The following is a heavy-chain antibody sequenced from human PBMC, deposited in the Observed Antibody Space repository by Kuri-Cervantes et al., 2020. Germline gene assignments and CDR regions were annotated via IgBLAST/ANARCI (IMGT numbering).Heavy chain of an antibody. CDR2: ISSSSSSTI. D-gene: IGHD4-17*01. J-gene: IGHJ6*03. CDR3: ARGTLYGDSHYYYYMDV. CDR1: GFTFSSYA. Sequence: GESLKISCAASGFTFSSYAMHWVRQAPGKGLEWVSYISSSSSSTIYYADSVKGRFTISRDNSKNTLYLQMNSLRAEDTAVYYCARGTLYGDSHYYYYMDVWGKGTTVTVSS. V-gene: IGHV3-48*01.